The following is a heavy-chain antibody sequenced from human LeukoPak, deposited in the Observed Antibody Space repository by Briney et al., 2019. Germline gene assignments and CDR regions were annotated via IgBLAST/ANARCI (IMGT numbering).Heavy chain of an antibody. D-gene: IGHD4-17*01. CDR2: IKPDGSDT. CDR1: GFTFSSYS. J-gene: IGHJ4*02. Sequence: HPGGSLRLSCAASGFTFSSYSMNWVRQAPGKGLEWVADIKPDGSDTFYVDSVKGRFTISRDNRKNSLYLQMNGLRAEDTALYYCVRDGDYFDYWGQGTLVTVSS. CDR3: VRDGDYFDY. V-gene: IGHV3-7*01.